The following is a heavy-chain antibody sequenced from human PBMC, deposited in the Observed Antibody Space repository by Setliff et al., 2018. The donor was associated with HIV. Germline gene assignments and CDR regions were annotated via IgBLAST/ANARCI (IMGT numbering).Heavy chain of an antibody. J-gene: IGHJ3*02. CDR3: ARGYCSGGNCYYKNAFDI. CDR2: INPNSGGP. CDR1: GYTFTGHY. V-gene: IGHV1-2*02. D-gene: IGHD2-15*01. Sequence: GASVKVSCKASGYTFTGHYMHWVRQAPGQGPEWMGWINPNSGGPKYAQKFQGRVTITRDTSMTTAYMELNRLTSDDTAVYYCARGYCSGGNCYYKNAFDIWGQGTMVTVSS.